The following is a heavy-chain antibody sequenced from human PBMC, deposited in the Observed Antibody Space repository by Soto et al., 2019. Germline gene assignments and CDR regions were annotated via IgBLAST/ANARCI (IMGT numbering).Heavy chain of an antibody. V-gene: IGHV4-4*07. Sequence: SETLSLTCSVSGGTISGYYWTWIRQPAGKGLEWIGRIYSSGNTKYNPSLQSRVTMSLDTSNNQFSLRLTSVTAADTAVYYCARGQRFSDWFDPWGQGTLVTVYS. J-gene: IGHJ5*02. CDR3: ARGQRFSDWFDP. CDR1: GGTISGYY. CDR2: IYSSGNT. D-gene: IGHD3-3*01.